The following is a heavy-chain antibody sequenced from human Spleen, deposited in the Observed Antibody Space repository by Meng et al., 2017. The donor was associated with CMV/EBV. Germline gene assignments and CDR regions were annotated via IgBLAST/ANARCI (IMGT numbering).Heavy chain of an antibody. CDR2: IYWDDDK. CDR3: AHRDYCSGGTCTFDY. V-gene: IGHV2-5*02. Sequence: FSLSTSGIGVGWIRPPPGKALEWLALIYWDDDKRYSPSLKSRLTITKDTSKNQVVLTMTNMDPVDTATYYCAHRDYCSGGTCTFDYWGQGTLVTVSS. J-gene: IGHJ4*02. CDR1: FSLSTSGIG. D-gene: IGHD2-15*01.